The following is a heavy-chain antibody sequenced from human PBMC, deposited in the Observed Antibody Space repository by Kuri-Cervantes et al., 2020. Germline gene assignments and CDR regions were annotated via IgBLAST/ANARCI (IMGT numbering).Heavy chain of an antibody. CDR3: ARNHPYYYDSSGTFDY. D-gene: IGHD3-22*01. CDR2: ISYDGSNK. Sequence: GESLKISCAASGFTFTHYWMNWVRQAPGKGLEWVAVISYDGSNKYYADSVKGRFTISRDNSKNTLYLQMNSLRAEDTAVYYCARNHPYYYDSSGTFDYWGQGTLVTVSS. CDR1: GFTFTHYW. J-gene: IGHJ4*02. V-gene: IGHV3-30*03.